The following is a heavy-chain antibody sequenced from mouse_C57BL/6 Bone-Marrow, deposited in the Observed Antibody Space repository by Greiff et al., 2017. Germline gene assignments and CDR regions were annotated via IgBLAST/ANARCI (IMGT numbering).Heavy chain of an antibody. CDR1: GFTFSDYG. D-gene: IGHD2-3*01. CDR2: ISSGSSTI. V-gene: IGHV5-17*01. J-gene: IGHJ3*01. CDR3: ARGDDGYWAY. Sequence: EVMLVESGGGLVKPGGSLKLSCAASGFTFSDYGMHWVRQAPEKGLEWVAYISSGSSTIYYADTVKGRFTISRDNAKNTLFLQMTSLRSEDTAMYYCARGDDGYWAYWGQGTLVTVSA.